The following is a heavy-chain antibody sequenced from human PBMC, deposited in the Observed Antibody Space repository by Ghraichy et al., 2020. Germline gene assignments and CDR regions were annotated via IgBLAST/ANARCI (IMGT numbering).Heavy chain of an antibody. Sequence: GSLRLSCAVSGGSFRNYYWSWIRQPPGKGLDWIGEVNXIGNTNYNPSLTGRVTISVDTSKNQFSLTVTSVTATDTAVFFCARGGYNWIHPYFDPWGQG. J-gene: IGHJ5*02. CDR1: GGSFRNYY. CDR3: ARGGYNWIHPYFDP. CDR2: VNXIGNT. D-gene: IGHD1-20*01. V-gene: IGHV4-34*01.